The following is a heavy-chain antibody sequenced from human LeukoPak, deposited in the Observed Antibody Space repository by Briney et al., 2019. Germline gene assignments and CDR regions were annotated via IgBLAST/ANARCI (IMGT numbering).Heavy chain of an antibody. V-gene: IGHV1-69*13. J-gene: IGHJ4*02. CDR2: IIPIFGTA. Sequence: SVKVSCKASGGTFISYAISWVRQAPGQGLEWMGGIIPIFGTANYAQKFQGRVTITADESTSTAYMELSSLRSEDTAVYYCARFDYDSSGYEPRDYWGQGTLVTVSS. D-gene: IGHD3-22*01. CDR1: GGTFISYA. CDR3: ARFDYDSSGYEPRDY.